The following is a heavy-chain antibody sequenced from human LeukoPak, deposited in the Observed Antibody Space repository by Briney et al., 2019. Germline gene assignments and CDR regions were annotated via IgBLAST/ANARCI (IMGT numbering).Heavy chain of an antibody. Sequence: SQTLSLTCAVSGGSISSGGYSWSWIRQPPGKGLEWIGYIYHSGSTYYNPSLKSRATISVDRSKNQFSLKLSSVTAADTAVYYCARSRGKMATMNFDYWGQGTLVTVSS. D-gene: IGHD5-24*01. J-gene: IGHJ4*02. CDR2: IYHSGST. CDR3: ARSRGKMATMNFDY. V-gene: IGHV4-30-2*01. CDR1: GGSISSGGYS.